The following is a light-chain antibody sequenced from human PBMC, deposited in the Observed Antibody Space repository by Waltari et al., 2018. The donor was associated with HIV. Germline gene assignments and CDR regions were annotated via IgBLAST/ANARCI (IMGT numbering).Light chain of an antibody. J-gene: IGKJ4*01. CDR1: QSVSSF. V-gene: IGKV3-11*01. CDR2: DAS. CDR3: QHRSNWPLT. Sequence: EIVLTQSPATLSLSPGERATPSCRASQSVSSFLAWYQQKPGQAPRLLIYDASNRATGIPARFSGSGSGTGFTLTISSLEPEDFAVYYCQHRSNWPLTFGGGTKVEIK.